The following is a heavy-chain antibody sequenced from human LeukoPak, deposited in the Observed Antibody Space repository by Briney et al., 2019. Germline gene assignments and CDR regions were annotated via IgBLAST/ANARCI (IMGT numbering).Heavy chain of an antibody. CDR1: GFTFSSYA. CDR3: ARDYDSSGYPDCYFDY. J-gene: IGHJ4*02. V-gene: IGHV3-30-3*01. CDR2: ISYDGSNK. Sequence: GGFLRLSCAASGFTFSSYAMHWVRQAPGKGLEWVAVISYDGSNKYYADSVKGRFTISRDNSKNTLYLQMNSLRAEDTAVYYCARDYDSSGYPDCYFDYWGQGTLVTVSS. D-gene: IGHD3-22*01.